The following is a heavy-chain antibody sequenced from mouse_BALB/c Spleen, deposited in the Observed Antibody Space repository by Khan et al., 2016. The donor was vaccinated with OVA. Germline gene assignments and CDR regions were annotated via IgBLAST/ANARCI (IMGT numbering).Heavy chain of an antibody. CDR1: GYTFTSYT. CDR2: INPSTGYT. Sequence: QVQLKQSGAELARPGASVKMSCKASGYTFTSYTIHWIKKRPGQGLEWIGYINPSTGYTEYNQNFKDKATLTADKSSSTAYMQLSSLTSEDSAVYYCARRGLRWDFDYWGQGTTLTVSS. D-gene: IGHD1-1*01. CDR3: ARRGLRWDFDY. J-gene: IGHJ2*01. V-gene: IGHV1-4*01.